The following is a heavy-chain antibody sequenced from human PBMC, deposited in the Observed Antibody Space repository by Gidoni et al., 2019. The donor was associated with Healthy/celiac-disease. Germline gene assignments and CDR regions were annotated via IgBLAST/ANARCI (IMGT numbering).Heavy chain of an antibody. CDR3: AKVGGSLLWFGELFPAYYYGMDV. Sequence: QVQLVESGGGVVQPGRSLRLSCAASGFTFSSYGMHWVRQAPGKGLEWVAVISYDGSNKYYADSVKGRFTISRDNSKNTLYLQMNSLRAEDTAVYYCAKVGGSLLWFGELFPAYYYGMDVWGQGTTVTVSS. V-gene: IGHV3-30*18. CDR1: GFTFSSYG. D-gene: IGHD3-10*01. CDR2: ISYDGSNK. J-gene: IGHJ6*02.